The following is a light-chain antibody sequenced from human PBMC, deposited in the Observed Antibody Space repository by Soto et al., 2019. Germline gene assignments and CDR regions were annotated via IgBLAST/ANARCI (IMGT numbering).Light chain of an antibody. CDR1: TGAVTSGNY. V-gene: IGLV7-43*01. Sequence: QTVVTQEPSLTVSPGGKVTLTCASSTGAVTSGNYPSWFQQRPGQAPRTLIYTTNSKHSWSPARFSGSLLGDKAALTLSGVHPEDEGDYYCLLYYGGAQLVFGGGTKLTVL. J-gene: IGLJ3*02. CDR3: LLYYGGAQLV. CDR2: TTN.